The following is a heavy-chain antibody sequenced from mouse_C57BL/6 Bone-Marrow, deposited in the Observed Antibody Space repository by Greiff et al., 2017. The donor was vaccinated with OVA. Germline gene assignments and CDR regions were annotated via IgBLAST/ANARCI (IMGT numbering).Heavy chain of an antibody. Sequence: QVQLQQSGAELARPGASVKLSCKASGYTFTSYGISWVKQRTGQGLEWIGEIYPRSGNTYYNEKFKGKATLTADKSSSTAYMELRSLTSEDSAVYFCARGFYYYGSSDWYFDVWGTGTTVTVSS. J-gene: IGHJ1*03. CDR3: ARGFYYYGSSDWYFDV. CDR1: GYTFTSYG. CDR2: IYPRSGNT. D-gene: IGHD1-1*01. V-gene: IGHV1-81*01.